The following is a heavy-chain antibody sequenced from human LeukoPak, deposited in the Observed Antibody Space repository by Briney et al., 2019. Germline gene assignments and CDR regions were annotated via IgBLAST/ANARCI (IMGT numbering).Heavy chain of an antibody. D-gene: IGHD3-3*01. CDR1: GGSFSDYY. J-gene: IGHJ5*02. Sequence: SETLSLTCAVYGGSFSDYYWSWIRQPPGKGLEWIGEINHSGSTNYNPSLKSRVTISVETSRNQFSLKLSSVTAADTAVYYCARDYYDFWSGTPNWFDPWSQGTLVTVSS. CDR2: INHSGST. V-gene: IGHV4-34*01. CDR3: ARDYYDFWSGTPNWFDP.